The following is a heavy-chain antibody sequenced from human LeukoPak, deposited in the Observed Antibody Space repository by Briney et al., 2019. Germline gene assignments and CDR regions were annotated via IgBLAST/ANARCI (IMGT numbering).Heavy chain of an antibody. V-gene: IGHV3-11*01. D-gene: IGHD1-7*01. CDR1: GFTSSDYY. CDR3: ARVTASNWNFWFDP. Sequence: PGGSLRLSCAASGFTSSDYYMSWIRQAPGKGLEWVSYISSSGSTIYYADSVKGRFTISRDNAKNSLYLQMNSLRAEDTAVYYCARVTASNWNFWFDPWGQGTLVTVSS. J-gene: IGHJ5*02. CDR2: ISSSGSTI.